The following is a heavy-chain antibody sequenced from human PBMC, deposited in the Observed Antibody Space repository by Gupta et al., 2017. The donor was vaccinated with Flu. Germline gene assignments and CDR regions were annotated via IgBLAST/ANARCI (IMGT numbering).Heavy chain of an antibody. Sequence: EVQLLESGGGLVQPGGSLRLSCAASLFTFRNYAMSWVRQAPGKGLEWVSTIIASGGSTHYADAVKGRFTTSRDNSKNTLYLQMNSLRPEDTAVYYCANSQEVGSTFYGMEVWGQGTTVTVSS. V-gene: IGHV3-23*01. CDR1: LFTFRNYA. CDR3: ANSQEVGSTFYGMEV. D-gene: IGHD1-26*01. J-gene: IGHJ6*02. CDR2: IIASGGST.